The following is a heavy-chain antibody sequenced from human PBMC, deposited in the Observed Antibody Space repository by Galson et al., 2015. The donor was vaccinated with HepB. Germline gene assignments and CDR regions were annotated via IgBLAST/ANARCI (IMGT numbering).Heavy chain of an antibody. D-gene: IGHD2-21*02. Sequence: QSGAEVKKPGESLRISCTGSGYRFTNYWIGWVRQMPGKGLEWMGRIDPSDSYTNYSPSFQGHVTISADKSISTAYLQWRRLKASDTAMYYCARHSYCGRDWPAVWFGAGGQGTLGTVSS. CDR1: GYRFTNYW. CDR2: IDPSDSYT. J-gene: IGHJ5*02. V-gene: IGHV5-10-1*01. CDR3: ARHSYCGRDWPAVWFGA.